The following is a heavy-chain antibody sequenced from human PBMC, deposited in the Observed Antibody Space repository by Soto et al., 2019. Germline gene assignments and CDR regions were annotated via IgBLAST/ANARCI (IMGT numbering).Heavy chain of an antibody. CDR3: AHRPNCWSTSCFYFDY. CDR2: VYWDDEK. D-gene: IGHD2-2*01. J-gene: IGHJ4*02. V-gene: IGHV2-5*02. Sequence: QITLKESGPTLLKPTQTLTLTCTFSGFSLSTSGVGVGWIRQPPGKALEWLALVYWDDEKRYSPSLKSSLTITKDNSKSQVVLRMTNMDPIDTATYYCAHRPNCWSTSCFYFDYWGQGILVTVSS. CDR1: GFSLSTSGVG.